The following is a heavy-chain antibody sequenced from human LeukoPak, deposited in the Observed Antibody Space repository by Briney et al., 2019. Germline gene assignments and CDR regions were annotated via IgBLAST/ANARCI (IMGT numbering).Heavy chain of an antibody. Sequence: SETLSLTCVVSGYSISSGYYWGWIRQPPGKGLEWIGSIYPGGNTYYNPSLKSQVTISVDTSRNQFSLELSSVTAADTAVYYCVGGSGYSGVWGQGTLVTVSS. CDR1: GYSISSGYY. V-gene: IGHV4-38-2*01. CDR3: VGGSGYSGV. J-gene: IGHJ4*02. CDR2: IYPGGNT. D-gene: IGHD5-18*01.